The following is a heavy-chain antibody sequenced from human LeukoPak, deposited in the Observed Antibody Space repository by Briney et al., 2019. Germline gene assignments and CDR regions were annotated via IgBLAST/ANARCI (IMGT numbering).Heavy chain of an antibody. J-gene: IGHJ4*02. CDR3: ARHDL. Sequence: SETLSLTCTVSGGSISTAYYYWTWIRQPAGQGLGWIGRYYTSGDTNYNPSLKSRVTISADTSKNQFSLRLNSVTAADTAVYYCARHDLWGQGTLVTVSS. CDR2: YYTSGDT. V-gene: IGHV4-61*02. CDR1: GGSISTAYYY.